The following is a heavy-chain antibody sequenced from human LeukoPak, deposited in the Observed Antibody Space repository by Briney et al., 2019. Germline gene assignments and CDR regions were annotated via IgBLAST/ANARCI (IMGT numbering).Heavy chain of an antibody. CDR3: ARDGVVVAARYYYYYYMDV. Sequence: GGSLRLSCAASGFTFSSYWMSWVSQAPGKGLEWMANIKQDGSEKYYVDSVKGRFTISRDNAKNSLYLQMNSLRAEDTAVYYCARDGVVVAARYYYYYYMDVWGKGTTVTISS. D-gene: IGHD2-15*01. CDR1: GFTFSSYW. CDR2: IKQDGSEK. J-gene: IGHJ6*03. V-gene: IGHV3-7*01.